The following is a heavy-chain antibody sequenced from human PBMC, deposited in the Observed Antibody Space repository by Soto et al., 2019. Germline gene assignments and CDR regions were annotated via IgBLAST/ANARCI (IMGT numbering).Heavy chain of an antibody. D-gene: IGHD4-4*01. V-gene: IGHV3-73*01. J-gene: IGHJ4*02. Sequence: EVQLVESGGGLVPPGGSLKLSCTASGFTFSASAMHWVRQASGKGLEWVARIRTKGNNYATSYAASVKGRFTISRDDSQNMAYLQMNSLKTEDTAVYYCTTQEMSTGYWGQGTLVTVSS. CDR1: GFTFSASA. CDR2: IRTKGNNYAT. CDR3: TTQEMSTGY.